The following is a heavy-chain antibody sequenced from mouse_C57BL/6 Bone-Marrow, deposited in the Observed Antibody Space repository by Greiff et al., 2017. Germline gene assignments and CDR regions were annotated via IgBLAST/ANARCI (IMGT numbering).Heavy chain of an antibody. J-gene: IGHJ2*01. CDR2: IYPGDGDT. CDR3: AREIYYGSSYDY. CDR1: GYAFSSSW. V-gene: IGHV1-82*01. Sequence: QVQLQPSGPELVKPGASVKISCKASGYAFSSSWMNWVKQRPGKGLEWIGRIYPGDGDTNYNGKFKGKATLTADKSSSTAYMQLSSLTSEDSAVYFCAREIYYGSSYDYWGQGTTLTVSS. D-gene: IGHD1-1*01.